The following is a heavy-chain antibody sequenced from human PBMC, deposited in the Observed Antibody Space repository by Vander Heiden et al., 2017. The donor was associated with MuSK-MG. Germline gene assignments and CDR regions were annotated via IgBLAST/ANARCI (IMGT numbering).Heavy chain of an antibody. CDR3: AKENWGASWEGDAFDI. J-gene: IGHJ3*02. CDR1: GLSFSSYA. V-gene: IGHV3-23*03. Sequence: EAQLLDSGGGLVQPGGSLRLSCAASGLSFSSYAMSWVSQAPGKGLGWVSVLSSGGSRTYYADSVKGRFTISRDNSKNTLYLQMNSLRVEDTAVYYCAKENWGASWEGDAFDIWGQGTMVTVSS. CDR2: LSSGGSRT. D-gene: IGHD7-27*01.